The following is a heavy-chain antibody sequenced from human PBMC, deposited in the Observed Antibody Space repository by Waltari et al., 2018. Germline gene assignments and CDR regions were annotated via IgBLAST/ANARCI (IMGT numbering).Heavy chain of an antibody. CDR2: LNAGNGNT. CDR1: GYPFTSHA. J-gene: IGHJ4*02. CDR3: AREAMTTVTPPSFDY. V-gene: IGHV1-3*01. Sequence: QVQLVQSGAEVKKPGAAVKGSCKASGYPFTSHALQWLPPAPGQRLEWMGWLNAGNGNTKYSQKFQGRVTITRDTSASTAYMELSSLRSEDTAVYYCAREAMTTVTPPSFDYWGQGTLVTVSS. D-gene: IGHD4-4*01.